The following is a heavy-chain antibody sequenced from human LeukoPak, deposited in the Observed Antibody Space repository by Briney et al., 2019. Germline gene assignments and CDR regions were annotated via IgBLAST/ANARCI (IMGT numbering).Heavy chain of an antibody. CDR3: AVAPGDY. Sequence: GASVRVSCKASGYTFTDYYIHWVRQAPGQGLEWMGWINPNSDYTFYAQEFQGRVTLTRDTSISTVYMELTTLTSDDTALYYCAVAPGDYWGRGTLVSVSA. CDR2: INPNSDYT. J-gene: IGHJ4*02. D-gene: IGHD2-21*01. V-gene: IGHV1-2*02. CDR1: GYTFTDYY.